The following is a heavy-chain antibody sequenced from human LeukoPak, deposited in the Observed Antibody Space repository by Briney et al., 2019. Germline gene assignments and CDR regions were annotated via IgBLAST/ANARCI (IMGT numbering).Heavy chain of an antibody. CDR2: ISYDGSHK. CDR3: AKSLAIDY. V-gene: IGHV3-30*18. J-gene: IGHJ4*02. Sequence: GRSLRLSCAASGFTFSSYGMHWVRQAPGKGLEWVAVISYDGSHKYYADSVKGRFTISRDNSKSTLYLQMNNRRAEDTAVYYCAKSLAIDYWGQGTLVTVSS. CDR1: GFTFSSYG.